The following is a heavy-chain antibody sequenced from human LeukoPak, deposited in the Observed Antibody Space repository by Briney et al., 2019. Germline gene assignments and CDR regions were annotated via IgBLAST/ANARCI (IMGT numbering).Heavy chain of an antibody. Sequence: SVTVSFKASGGTFSSYAISWVRQAPGQGLEWMGGIIPIFGTANYAQKFQGRVTITADESTSTAYMELSSLRSEDTAVYYCARDLVCSSTSCYGDYWGQGTLVTVSS. CDR1: GGTFSSYA. CDR2: IIPIFGTA. J-gene: IGHJ4*02. CDR3: ARDLVCSSTSCYGDY. D-gene: IGHD2-2*01. V-gene: IGHV1-69*13.